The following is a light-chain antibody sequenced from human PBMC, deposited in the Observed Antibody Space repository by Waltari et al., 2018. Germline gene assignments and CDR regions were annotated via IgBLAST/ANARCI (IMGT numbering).Light chain of an antibody. CDR2: DAS. CDR3: QQRSTWPPFT. J-gene: IGKJ3*01. Sequence: EIVLTQSPATLSLSPGERATLSCRASQSVSKYLAWYQQKPGQAHRLLIYDASNRATGIPARFSGSGSGTDFILTISSLEPEDFAVYYCQQRSTWPPFTFGPGTTLDI. V-gene: IGKV3-11*01. CDR1: QSVSKY.